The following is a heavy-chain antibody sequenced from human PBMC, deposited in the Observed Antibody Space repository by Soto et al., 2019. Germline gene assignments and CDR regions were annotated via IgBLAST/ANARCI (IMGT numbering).Heavy chain of an antibody. CDR1: GFTFSSYS. V-gene: IGHV3-48*02. J-gene: IGHJ6*02. D-gene: IGHD4-4*01. CDR2: ISSISITI. Sequence: PGGSLRLSCAASGFTFSSYSMNWVRQAPGKGLEWVSYISSISITIYYADSLKGRFTISRDNAKNLLYLQMNSLRDEDTAVFYCARGGMTTVMVTYYYGMDVWGQGTTVTVSS. CDR3: ARGGMTTVMVTYYYGMDV.